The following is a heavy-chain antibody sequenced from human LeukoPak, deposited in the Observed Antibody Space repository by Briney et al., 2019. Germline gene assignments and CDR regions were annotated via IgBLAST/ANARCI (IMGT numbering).Heavy chain of an antibody. V-gene: IGHV3-48*04. Sequence: GGSLRLSCAASGFTFSSYRMYWVRQAPGKGLEWISYISSSSRTMYYADSVKGRFTISRDNAKKSLYLQMNSLRAEDTAVYYCARDLGLYDYGGNIDYWGQGTLVTVSS. J-gene: IGHJ4*02. CDR2: ISSSSRTM. CDR3: ARDLGLYDYGGNIDY. CDR1: GFTFSSYR. D-gene: IGHD4-23*01.